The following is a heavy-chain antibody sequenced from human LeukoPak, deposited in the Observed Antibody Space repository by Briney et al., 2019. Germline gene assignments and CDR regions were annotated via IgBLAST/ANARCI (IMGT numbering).Heavy chain of an antibody. Sequence: SETLSLTCTVSGGSLSSYYWSWIRQPAGKGLEWIGRIYTSGSTKYNPSLKSRVTMSVDTSKNQFSLKLSSVTAADTAVYYCARGRPYQLLSYWFDPWGQGTLVTVSS. V-gene: IGHV4-4*07. CDR1: GGSLSSYY. CDR3: ARGRPYQLLSYWFDP. D-gene: IGHD6-6*01. J-gene: IGHJ5*02. CDR2: IYTSGST.